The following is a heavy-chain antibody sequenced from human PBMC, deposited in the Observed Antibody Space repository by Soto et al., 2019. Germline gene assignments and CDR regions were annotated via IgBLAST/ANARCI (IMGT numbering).Heavy chain of an antibody. Sequence: GGSLRLSCGDSGFTFSNYGMHWVRQVPGKGLEWVAGISYDGSNKHYADSAEGRFTISRDNSKSTVYLQMNSLRAEDTAIYYCAKDTYYYDSSGYYVFDYWGQGALVTVSS. V-gene: IGHV3-30*18. D-gene: IGHD3-22*01. CDR2: ISYDGSNK. J-gene: IGHJ4*02. CDR3: AKDTYYYDSSGYYVFDY. CDR1: GFTFSNYG.